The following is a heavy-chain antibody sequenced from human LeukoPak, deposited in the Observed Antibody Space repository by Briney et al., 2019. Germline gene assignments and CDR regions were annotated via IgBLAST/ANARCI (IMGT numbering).Heavy chain of an antibody. CDR1: GGTFSSYA. Sequence: ASVKVSCKASGGTFSSYAISWVRQAPGQGLEWMGWISAYNGNTNYAQKLQGRVTMTTDTSTSTAYMELRSLRSDDTAVYYCARSRYYDSSGYDYWGQGTLVTVSS. V-gene: IGHV1-18*01. CDR3: ARSRYYDSSGYDY. CDR2: ISAYNGNT. D-gene: IGHD3-22*01. J-gene: IGHJ4*02.